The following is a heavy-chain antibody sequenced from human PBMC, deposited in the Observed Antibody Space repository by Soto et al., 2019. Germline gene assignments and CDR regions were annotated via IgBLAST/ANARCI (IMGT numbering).Heavy chain of an antibody. Sequence: GGSLRLSCAASGFTFSSYSMNWVRQAPGKGLEWVSYISSSSSTMYYADSVKGRFTISRDNAKNSLFLHMNSLRDEETAVYYCARDSTDADSGSYSGDYWGQGTLVTVSS. CDR2: ISSSSSTM. CDR1: GFTFSSYS. D-gene: IGHD1-26*01. V-gene: IGHV3-48*02. CDR3: ARDSTDADSGSYSGDY. J-gene: IGHJ4*02.